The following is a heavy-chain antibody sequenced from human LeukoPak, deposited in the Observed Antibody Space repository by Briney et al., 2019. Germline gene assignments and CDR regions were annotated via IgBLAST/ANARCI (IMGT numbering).Heavy chain of an antibody. V-gene: IGHV4-4*02. D-gene: IGHD6-19*01. J-gene: IGHJ5*02. CDR2: IYHSGST. Sequence: SETLSLTCAVSGGSISSSNWWSWVRQPPGKGLEWIGEIYHSGSTNYNPSLKSRVTISVDKSKNQFPLKLSSVTAADTAVYYCARAAIAVAARGWFDPWGQGTLVTVSS. CDR3: ARAAIAVAARGWFDP. CDR1: GGSISSSNW.